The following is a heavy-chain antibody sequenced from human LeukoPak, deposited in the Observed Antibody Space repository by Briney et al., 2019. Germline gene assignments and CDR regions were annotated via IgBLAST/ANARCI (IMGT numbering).Heavy chain of an antibody. CDR2: IIPILGIA. Sequence: GASVKVSCKASGGTFSSYAISWVRQAPGQGLEWMGRIIPILGIANYAQKFQGRVTITADKSTSTAYMELSSLRSEDTAVYYCASDREGIAVAQDYWGQGTLVTVSS. CDR3: ASDREGIAVAQDY. D-gene: IGHD6-19*01. V-gene: IGHV1-69*04. J-gene: IGHJ4*02. CDR1: GGTFSSYA.